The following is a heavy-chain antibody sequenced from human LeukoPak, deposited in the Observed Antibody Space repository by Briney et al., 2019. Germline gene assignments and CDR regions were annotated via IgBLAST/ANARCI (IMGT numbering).Heavy chain of an antibody. CDR3: ARDNYYDSSGYGL. Sequence: GASVKVSCKASGYTFTSYDINWVRQATGQGLEWMGWMNPNSVNTGYEQKFQGRVTMTRNTYISTAYMELSSLRSEDPAVYYCARDNYYDSSGYGLWGQGTLVTGSS. V-gene: IGHV1-8*01. CDR1: GYTFTSYD. J-gene: IGHJ4*02. CDR2: MNPNSVNT. D-gene: IGHD3-22*01.